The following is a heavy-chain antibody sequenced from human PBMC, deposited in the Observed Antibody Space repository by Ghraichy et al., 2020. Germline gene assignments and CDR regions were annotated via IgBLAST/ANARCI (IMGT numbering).Heavy chain of an antibody. J-gene: IGHJ5*02. CDR2: INGGNGDT. Sequence: ASVKVSCKASGYRFTSHAIHWVRQAPGQRFEWMGLINGGNGDTEYSQKFQGRLTITRDTSATTASIDLSSLRSEDTAVYYCARDAALVIINNWFDPWGQGTLVTVSS. D-gene: IGHD3-9*01. CDR1: GYRFTSHA. CDR3: ARDAALVIINNWFDP. V-gene: IGHV1-3*01.